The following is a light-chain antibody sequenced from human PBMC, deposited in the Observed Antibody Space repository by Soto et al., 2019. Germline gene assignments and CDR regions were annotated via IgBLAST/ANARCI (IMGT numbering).Light chain of an antibody. CDR2: GNS. CDR3: QAYDRSLSGGV. V-gene: IGLV1-40*01. Sequence: QSVLTQPPSVSGAPGQRVTISCTGSSSNIGAGYDVHWYQQLPGTAPKLLIYGNSNRPSGVPDRFSGSKSGPSASLAITGLQAEDEADYYCQAYDRSLSGGVFGGGTKLTVL. CDR1: SSNIGAGYD. J-gene: IGLJ3*02.